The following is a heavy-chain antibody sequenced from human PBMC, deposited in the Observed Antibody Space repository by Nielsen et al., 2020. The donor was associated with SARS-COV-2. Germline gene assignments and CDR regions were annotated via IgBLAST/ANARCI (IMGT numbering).Heavy chain of an antibody. Sequence: GGSLRLSCAASGFTFSSYAISWVRQAPGQGLEWMGGIIPIFGTANYAQKFQGRVTITADESTSTAYMELSSLRSEDTAVYYCAWGDSSGWYPVEGYWGQGTLVTVSS. CDR1: GFTFSSYA. V-gene: IGHV1-69*01. J-gene: IGHJ4*02. CDR3: AWGDSSGWYPVEGY. D-gene: IGHD6-19*01. CDR2: IIPIFGTA.